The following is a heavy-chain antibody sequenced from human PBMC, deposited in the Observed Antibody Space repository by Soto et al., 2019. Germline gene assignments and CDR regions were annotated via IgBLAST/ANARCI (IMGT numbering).Heavy chain of an antibody. D-gene: IGHD3-10*01. J-gene: IGHJ6*03. CDR2: IYSGGRT. Sequence: EVQLVESGGGLVQPGGSLRLSCAASGFTVNSNYMSWVRQAPGKGLEWVSVIYSGGRTYYADSVKGRFTISRDSSKNTLYLQMNSLRTEDTAVYYCAGRGGPGDYFYMDVWGKGTTVTVPS. CDR1: GFTVNSNY. CDR3: AGRGGPGDYFYMDV. V-gene: IGHV3-66*01.